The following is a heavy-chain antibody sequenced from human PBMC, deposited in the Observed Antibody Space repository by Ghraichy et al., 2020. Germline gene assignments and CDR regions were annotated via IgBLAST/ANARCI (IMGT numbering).Heavy chain of an antibody. CDR2: IIPIFGTA. J-gene: IGHJ6*01. V-gene: IGHV1-69*13. CDR3: ARDTTVTTEVDYYYYGIDV. Sequence: SVKVSCKASGGTFSSYAISWVRQAPGQGLEWMGGIIPIFGTANYAQKFKGRVTITADESRSTAYMELSSLRSEDTAVYYCARDTTVTTEVDYYYYGIDVWGQGTTVTVSS. D-gene: IGHD4-11*01. CDR1: GGTFSSYA.